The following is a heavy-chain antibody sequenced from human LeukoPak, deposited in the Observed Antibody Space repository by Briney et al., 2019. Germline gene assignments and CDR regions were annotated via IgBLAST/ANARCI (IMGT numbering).Heavy chain of an antibody. J-gene: IGHJ4*02. CDR2: ISYDGSNK. D-gene: IGHD2-2*01. V-gene: IGHV3-30*18. Sequence: PGGSLRLSCAASVFTFSSYGMHWVRQAPGKGLEWGAVISYDGSNKYYADSVKGRFTISRDNSKNTLYLQMNSLRAEDTAVYYCAKDYRRYCSSTSCQPFDYWGQGTLVTVSS. CDR3: AKDYRRYCSSTSCQPFDY. CDR1: VFTFSSYG.